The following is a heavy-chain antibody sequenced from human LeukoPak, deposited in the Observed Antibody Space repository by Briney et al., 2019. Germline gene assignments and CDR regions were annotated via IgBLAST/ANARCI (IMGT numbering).Heavy chain of an antibody. V-gene: IGHV3-66*01. Sequence: GGSLRLSCTASGIIFSHYAMSWVRQAPGKGLDWVSVIYSGGSTYYADSVKGRFTISRDNSKNTLYLQMNSLRAEDTAVYYCASRPSGDYPYFDYWGQGTLVTVSS. CDR2: IYSGGST. J-gene: IGHJ4*02. D-gene: IGHD4-17*01. CDR1: GIIFSHYA. CDR3: ASRPSGDYPYFDY.